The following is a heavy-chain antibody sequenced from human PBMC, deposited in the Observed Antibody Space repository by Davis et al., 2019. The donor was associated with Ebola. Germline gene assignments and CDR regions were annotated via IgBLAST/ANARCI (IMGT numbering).Heavy chain of an antibody. CDR1: GYTFTSYY. CDR2: INPSAGST. V-gene: IGHV1-46*01. Sequence: ASVKVSCKASGYTFTSYYMHWVRQAPGQGLEWMGIINPSAGSTTYAHQFQGRVTMTRDTSTSTVYMELSSLRSEDTAVYYCARAYRRYGMDVWGQGTTVTVSS. J-gene: IGHJ6*02. D-gene: IGHD4-11*01. CDR3: ARAYRRYGMDV.